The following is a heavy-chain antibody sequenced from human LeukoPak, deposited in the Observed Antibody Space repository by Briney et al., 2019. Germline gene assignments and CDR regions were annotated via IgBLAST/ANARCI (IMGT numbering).Heavy chain of an antibody. J-gene: IGHJ4*02. V-gene: IGHV3-7*01. CDR1: GFTFSSEW. Sequence: GGSLRLSCAASGFTFSSEWMIWVRQAPGKGLEWVANIKQDGTEKYYVDSVKGRFTISRDNAKNSLYLQMNSLRVEDTAVYYCAKVAKYYYGSETYYFFEHWGQGTPVTASS. D-gene: IGHD3-10*01. CDR2: IKQDGTEK. CDR3: AKVAKYYYGSETYYFFEH.